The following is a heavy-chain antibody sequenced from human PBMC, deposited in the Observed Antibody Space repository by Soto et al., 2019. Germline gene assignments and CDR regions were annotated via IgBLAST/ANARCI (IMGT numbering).Heavy chain of an antibody. CDR2: IIPIFGTA. CDR3: ARSGGAGSGYTKSDNWFDP. D-gene: IGHD3-22*01. V-gene: IGHV1-69*06. J-gene: IGHJ5*02. CDR1: GGTFSSYA. Sequence: QVQLVQSGAEVKKPGSSVKVSYKASGGTFSSYAISWVRQAPGQGLEWMGGIIPIFGTANYAQKFQGRVTITADKSTSTAYMELSSLRSEDTAVYYCARSGGAGSGYTKSDNWFDPWGQGTLVTVSS.